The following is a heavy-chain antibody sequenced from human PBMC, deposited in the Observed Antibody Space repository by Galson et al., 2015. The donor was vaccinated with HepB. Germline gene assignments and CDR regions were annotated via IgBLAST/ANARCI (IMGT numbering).Heavy chain of an antibody. J-gene: IGHJ4*02. CDR3: ARGKMTTVTLYY. Sequence: SVKVSCKASGYTFTSYDINWVRQATGQGLEWMGWMNPNSGNTGYAQKFQGRVTMTRNTSISTAYMELSSLRSEDTAVYYCARGKMTTVTLYYWGQGTLVTVSS. D-gene: IGHD4-17*01. CDR1: GYTFTSYD. V-gene: IGHV1-8*01. CDR2: MNPNSGNT.